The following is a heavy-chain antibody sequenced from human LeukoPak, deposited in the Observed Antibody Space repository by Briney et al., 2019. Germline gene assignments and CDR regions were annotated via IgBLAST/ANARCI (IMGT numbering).Heavy chain of an antibody. J-gene: IGHJ6*03. D-gene: IGHD1-14*01. CDR3: ARFPGGAEYRHYYYMDV. CDR2: IYYSDST. CDR1: GGSINNYF. Sequence: PSETLSLTCTVSGGSINNYFWSWIRQPPGKGLECSAYIYYSDSTNYKPSLKSRVTVSVDTSKNQFSLKLSSVTAADTAVYYCARFPGGAEYRHYYYMDVWGTGTTVTVSS. V-gene: IGHV4-59*01.